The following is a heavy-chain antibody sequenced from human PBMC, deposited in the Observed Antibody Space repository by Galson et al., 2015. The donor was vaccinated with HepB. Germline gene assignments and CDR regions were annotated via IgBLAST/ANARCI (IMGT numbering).Heavy chain of an antibody. CDR1: GGSISSYY. J-gene: IGHJ4*02. CDR3: ARDLAPGEDIVATIDYFDY. CDR2: IYTSGST. D-gene: IGHD5-12*01. Sequence: QVQLQESGPGLVKPSETLSLTCTVSGGSISSYYWSWIRQPAGKGLEWIGRIYTSGSTNYNPSLKSRVTMSVDTSKNQFSLKLSSVTAADTAVYYCARDLAPGEDIVATIDYFDYWGQGTLVTVSS. V-gene: IGHV4-4*07.